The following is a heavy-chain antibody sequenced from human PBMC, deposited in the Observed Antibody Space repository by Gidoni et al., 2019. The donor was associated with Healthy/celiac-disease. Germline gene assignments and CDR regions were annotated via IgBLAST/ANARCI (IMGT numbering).Heavy chain of an antibody. CDR2: IIPILGIA. D-gene: IGHD3-10*01. Sequence: QVQLGQSGAAVKKPGFEVQVPCKASGGHFSSYAISWVRQAPGQGLEGMGRIIPILGIANSAYKFQGSVTITADKSTGTAYTDLSSRRSEDTAVYDCARDGNMVRGVIGNYGIDVWGQGTTVTVSS. CDR3: ARDGNMVRGVIGNYGIDV. CDR1: GGHFSSYA. J-gene: IGHJ6*02. V-gene: IGHV1-69*04.